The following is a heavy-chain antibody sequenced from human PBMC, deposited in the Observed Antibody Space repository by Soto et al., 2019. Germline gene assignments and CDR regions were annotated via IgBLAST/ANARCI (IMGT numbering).Heavy chain of an antibody. CDR2: IYYSGST. Sequence: SETLSLTCTVSGGSISSSSYYWGWIRQPPGKGLEWIGSIYYSGSTYYNPSLKSRVTISVDTSKNQFSLKLSSVTAADTAVYYCASRERGGSYFDYWGQGTLVTVSS. D-gene: IGHD1-26*01. V-gene: IGHV4-39*01. CDR3: ASRERGGSYFDY. J-gene: IGHJ4*02. CDR1: GGSISSSSYY.